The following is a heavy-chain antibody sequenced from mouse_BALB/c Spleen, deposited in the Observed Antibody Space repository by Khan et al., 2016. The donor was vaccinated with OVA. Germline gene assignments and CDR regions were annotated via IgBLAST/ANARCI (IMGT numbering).Heavy chain of an antibody. CDR2: ISTYYGHT. Sequence: QVQLKQSGPELVRPGVSVKISCKGSGYTFTDYAMHWVKQSHAKSLEWIGVISTYYGHTDYNQKFKGKATMTVDISSSTAYMELARLTSEDSAIYYCARGGRFAYWGQGTLVTVSA. J-gene: IGHJ3*01. CDR1: GYTFTDYA. D-gene: IGHD3-3*01. V-gene: IGHV1S137*01. CDR3: ARGGRFAY.